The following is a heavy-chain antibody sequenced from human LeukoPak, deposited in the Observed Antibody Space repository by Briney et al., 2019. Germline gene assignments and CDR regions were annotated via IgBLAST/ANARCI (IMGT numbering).Heavy chain of an antibody. CDR2: IYSGGST. D-gene: IGHD3-3*01. CDR1: GFTVSSNY. CDR3: ARESEITIFGVVTPFDY. J-gene: IGHJ4*02. Sequence: GGSLRLSCAASGFTVSSNYMSWVRQAPGKGLEWVSVIYSGGSTYYADSVKGRFTISRDNSKNTLYLQMNSLRAEDTAVYYCARESEITIFGVVTPFDYWGQGTLVTVSS. V-gene: IGHV3-53*01.